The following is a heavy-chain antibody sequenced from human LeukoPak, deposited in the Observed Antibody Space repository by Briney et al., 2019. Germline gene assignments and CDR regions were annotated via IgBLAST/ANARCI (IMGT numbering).Heavy chain of an antibody. CDR1: GYTFTSYY. D-gene: IGHD5-18*01. CDR3: ARDQTHPHTAMSLFDY. CDR2: INPSGGST. Sequence: VASVKVSFKASGYTFTSYYMHWVRQAPGQGLEWMGIINPSGGSTSYAQKFQGRVTMTRDTSTSTVYMELSSLRSEDTAVYYCARDQTHPHTAMSLFDYWGQGTLVTVSS. V-gene: IGHV1-46*01. J-gene: IGHJ4*02.